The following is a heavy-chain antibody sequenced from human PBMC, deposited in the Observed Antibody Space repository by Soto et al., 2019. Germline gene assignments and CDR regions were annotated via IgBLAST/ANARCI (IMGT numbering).Heavy chain of an antibody. Sequence: SETLSLTCTVSGDSITSNNHYWVWIRQPPGKGLEWIGAVYSRGSTYYNPSLKSRVSMSVDTSKNQFSLNVSSVTAADTALYFCARQYAVTVSYFDYWGLGTLVIVSS. D-gene: IGHD2-21*02. J-gene: IGHJ4*02. V-gene: IGHV4-39*01. CDR3: ARQYAVTVSYFDY. CDR2: VYSRGST. CDR1: GDSITSNNHY.